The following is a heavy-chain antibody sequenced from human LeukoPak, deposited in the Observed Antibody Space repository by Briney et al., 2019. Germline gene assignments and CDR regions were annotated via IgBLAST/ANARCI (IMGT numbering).Heavy chain of an antibody. D-gene: IGHD2-15*01. CDR3: AKAPFCSGGSCYKTFDY. V-gene: IGHV1-2*02. J-gene: IGHJ4*02. CDR1: GYTFTGYY. Sequence: SVKVSCKASGYTFTGYYMHWVRQAPGQGLEWMGWINPNSGGTNYAQKFQGRATMTRDTSISTAYMELSRLRSDDTAVYYCAKAPFCSGGSCYKTFDYWGQGTLVTVSS. CDR2: INPNSGGT.